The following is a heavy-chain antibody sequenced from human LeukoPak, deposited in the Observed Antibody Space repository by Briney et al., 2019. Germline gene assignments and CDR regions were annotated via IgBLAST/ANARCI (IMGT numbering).Heavy chain of an antibody. J-gene: IGHJ6*03. CDR2: IIPIFGTA. CDR1: GGTFISYA. D-gene: IGHD3/OR15-3a*01. CDR3: AGWTRTRRDSYYYMDV. V-gene: IGHV1-69*06. Sequence: SVKVSCKASGGTFISYAISWVRQAPGQGLEWMGGIIPIFGTANYAQKFQGRVTITADKSTSTAYMELSSLRSEDTAVYYCAGWTRTRRDSYYYMDVWGKGTTVTVSS.